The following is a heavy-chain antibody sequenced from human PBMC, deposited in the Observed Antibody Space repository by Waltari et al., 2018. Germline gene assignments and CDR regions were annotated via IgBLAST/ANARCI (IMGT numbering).Heavy chain of an antibody. V-gene: IGHV4-39*07. CDR2: IYYSGST. D-gene: IGHD2-15*01. Sequence: QLQLQESGPGLVKPSETLSLTCTVSGGSISSSSYYWGWIRQPPGKGLEWIGSIYYSGSTYYNPSLKSRVTISVDTSKNQFSLKLSSVTAADTAVYYCARDHCPSGGSCYQVDYWGQGTLVTVSS. CDR1: GGSISSSSYY. J-gene: IGHJ4*02. CDR3: ARDHCPSGGSCYQVDY.